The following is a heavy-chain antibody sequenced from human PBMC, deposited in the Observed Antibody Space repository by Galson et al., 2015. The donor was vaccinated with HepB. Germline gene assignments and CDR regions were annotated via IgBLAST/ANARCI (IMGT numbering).Heavy chain of an antibody. D-gene: IGHD2-2*01. V-gene: IGHV4-34*01. J-gene: IGHJ6*03. CDR2: INHRGST. CDR3: ARGDIVVVPAALHIYYYYYMDV. CDR1: GGSFSGYY. Sequence: SETLSLTCAVYGGSFSGYYWSWIRQPPGKGLEWIGEINHRGSTNYNPSLKSRVTISVDTSKNQFSLKPSSVTAADTAVYYCARGDIVVVPAALHIYYYYYMDVWGKGTTVTVSS.